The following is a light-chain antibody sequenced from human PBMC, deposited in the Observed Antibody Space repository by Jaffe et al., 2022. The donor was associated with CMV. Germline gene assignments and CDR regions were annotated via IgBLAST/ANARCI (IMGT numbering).Light chain of an antibody. Sequence: EIVLTQSPGTLSLSPGDRATLSCRASQSISSTFFAWYQQKPGQAPRLLIYGATSRATGIPDRFSGSGSGTDFTLTISRLEPEDFAVYYCQQYGGSLLVTFGGGTKVEIK. CDR1: QSISSTF. CDR2: GAT. CDR3: QQYGGSLLVT. V-gene: IGKV3-20*01. J-gene: IGKJ4*01.